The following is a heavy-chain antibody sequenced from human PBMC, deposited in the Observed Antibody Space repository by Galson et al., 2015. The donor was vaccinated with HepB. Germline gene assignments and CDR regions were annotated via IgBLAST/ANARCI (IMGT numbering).Heavy chain of an antibody. CDR1: GFTFSVYG. V-gene: IGHV3-33*01. D-gene: IGHD3-16*01. J-gene: IGHJ3*02. CDR3: VPRFEKGAFDI. Sequence: SLRLSCAASGFTFSVYGMHWVRQAPGKGLEWVAVVWYDGSNKYYADSVKGRFTISRDNSKNTLYLQMNSLRAEDTAVYYCVPRFEKGAFDIWGQGTMVTVSS. CDR2: VWYDGSNK.